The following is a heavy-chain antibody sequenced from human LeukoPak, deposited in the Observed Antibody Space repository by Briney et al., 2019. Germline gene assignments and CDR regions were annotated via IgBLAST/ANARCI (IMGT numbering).Heavy chain of an antibody. D-gene: IGHD5/OR15-5a*01. CDR2: ISYSGTT. CDR3: ARDKGLPQAFDL. V-gene: IGHV4-59*01. CDR1: GGSISSFY. J-gene: IGHJ3*01. Sequence: PSETLSLTCTVSGGSISSFYWSWIRQPPGKGLEYIGYISYSGTTSYNPSLKSRVTISEDTSKNQFSLKLTSVTPTDAAVYYCARDKGLPQAFDLWGQGTMVTVSS.